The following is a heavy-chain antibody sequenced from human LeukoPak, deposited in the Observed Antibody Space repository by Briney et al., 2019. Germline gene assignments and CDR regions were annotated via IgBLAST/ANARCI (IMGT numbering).Heavy chain of an antibody. CDR3: ANRVAGSRFDY. CDR2: ISGSGGST. D-gene: IGHD6-19*01. Sequence: PGGSLRLSCVDSGLIFSRHGMSWVRQAPGKGLEWVSGISGSGGSTHYADSVKGRFTISRDNSKNTLYLQMNSLRVEDTAVYYCANRVAGSRFDYWGQRTLVTVSS. CDR1: GLIFSRHG. J-gene: IGHJ4*02. V-gene: IGHV3-23*01.